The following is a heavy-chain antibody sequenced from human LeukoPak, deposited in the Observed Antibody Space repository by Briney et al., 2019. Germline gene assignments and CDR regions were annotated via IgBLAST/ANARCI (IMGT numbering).Heavy chain of an antibody. D-gene: IGHD2-2*01. CDR3: ARDLGYCSSTSCQPVGNFQH. CDR2: INTDGSST. CDR1: GFIFSNYW. Sequence: GGSLRLSCAASGFIFSNYWMHWVRQAPGKGLVWVSRINTDGSSTNYADSVKGRFTISRDNAKNMLYLQMNSLRAEDTAVHYCARDLGYCSSTSCQPVGNFQHWGQGALVTVSS. J-gene: IGHJ1*01. V-gene: IGHV3-74*01.